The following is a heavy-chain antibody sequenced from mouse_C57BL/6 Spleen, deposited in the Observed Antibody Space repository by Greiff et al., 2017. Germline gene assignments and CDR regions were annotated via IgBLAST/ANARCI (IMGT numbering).Heavy chain of an antibody. J-gene: IGHJ2*01. D-gene: IGHD2-1*01. CDR3: TSATNYDY. Sequence: EVKVVESGGGLVKPGGSVKLSCAASGFTFSSYAMSWVSQTPEKRLEWVATISDGGSYTYYPDNVKGRFTISRDNATNNLYLQMSPLKSEDTALYYCTSATNYDYWGQGTTLTVSS. CDR1: GFTFSSYA. V-gene: IGHV5-4*03. CDR2: ISDGGSYT.